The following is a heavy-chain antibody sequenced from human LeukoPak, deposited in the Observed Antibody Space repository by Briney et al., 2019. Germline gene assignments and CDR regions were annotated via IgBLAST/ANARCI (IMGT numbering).Heavy chain of an antibody. D-gene: IGHD5-18*01. V-gene: IGHV3-53*05. CDR1: GFTVSSNY. CDR3: ARDNEIGTYSYGYQGY. CDR2: IYSGGST. Sequence: PGGSLRLSCAASGFTVSSNYMSWVRQAPGKGLEWVSVIYSGGSTYYADSVKGRFTISRDNSKNTLYLQMNSLRAEDTAVYYCARDNEIGTYSYGYQGYWGQGTLVTVSS. J-gene: IGHJ4*02.